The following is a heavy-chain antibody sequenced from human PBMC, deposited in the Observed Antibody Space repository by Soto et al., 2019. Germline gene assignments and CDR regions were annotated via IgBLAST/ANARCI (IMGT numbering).Heavy chain of an antibody. CDR2: MNPNSGNT. CDR1: GYTFINYY. CDR3: ARGVLWFGELH. J-gene: IGHJ4*02. D-gene: IGHD3-10*01. Sequence: GASVKVSCKASGYTFINYYMHWVRQAPGQGLEWMGWMNPNSGNTGYAQKFQGRVTMTRNTSISTAYMELSSLRSEDTAVYYCARGVLWFGELHWGQGTLVTVS. V-gene: IGHV1-8*02.